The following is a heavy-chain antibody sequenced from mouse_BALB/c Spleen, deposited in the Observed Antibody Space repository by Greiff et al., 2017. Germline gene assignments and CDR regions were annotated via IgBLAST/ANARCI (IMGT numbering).Heavy chain of an antibody. V-gene: IGHV2-6-7*01. D-gene: IGHD1-1*01. J-gene: IGHJ3*01. CDR1: GFSLTGYG. CDR3: ARDKGYYYGSSSPFAY. Sequence: VKLVESGPGLVAPSQSLSITCTVSGFSLTGYGVNWVRQPPGKGLEWLGMIWGDGSTDYNSALKSRLSISKDNSKSQVFLKMNSLQTDDTARYYCARDKGYYYGSSSPFAYWGQGTLVTVSA. CDR2: IWGDGST.